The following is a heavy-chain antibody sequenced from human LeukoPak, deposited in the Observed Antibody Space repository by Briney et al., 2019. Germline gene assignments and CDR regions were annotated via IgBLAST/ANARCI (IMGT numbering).Heavy chain of an antibody. CDR3: AISEGRSGYYLQVDY. D-gene: IGHD3-22*01. Sequence: GGSLRLSCAASGFTFSSYWMSWVPQAPGKGLEWVSSIISSSDYIYYADAVKGRFTISRDNAKNSLYLQMNSVRAEDTAVYYCAISEGRSGYYLQVDYWGQGTLVTVSS. V-gene: IGHV3-21*01. CDR2: IISSSDYI. J-gene: IGHJ4*02. CDR1: GFTFSSYW.